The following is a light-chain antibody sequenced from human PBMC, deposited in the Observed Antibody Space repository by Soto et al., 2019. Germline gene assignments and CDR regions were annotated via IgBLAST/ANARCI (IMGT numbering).Light chain of an antibody. J-gene: IGKJ4*01. CDR3: QQRSTWPQIN. Sequence: EIVLTQSPATLSLSPGERATLSRRASQSVSKYLAWYQQKPGQAPRLLIHDASNRATGIPARFSGSGSGTDLTLTISSLEPEDFGVYYWQQRSTWPQINFGGGTKVETK. CDR1: QSVSKY. CDR2: DAS. V-gene: IGKV3-11*01.